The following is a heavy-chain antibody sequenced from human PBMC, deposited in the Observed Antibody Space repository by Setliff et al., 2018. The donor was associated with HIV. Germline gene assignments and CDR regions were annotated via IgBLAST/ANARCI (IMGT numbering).Heavy chain of an antibody. CDR2: FDPEDGET. Sequence: ASVKVSCKISGYTLTELSIHWVRQAPGKGLGWMANFDPEDGETFYAQKFQGRLTMTEDTSTDTAYMELSSLRSDDTAMYYCARDHGGNSGYNWFDPWGQGTLVTVSS. D-gene: IGHD2-21*02. J-gene: IGHJ5*02. CDR3: ARDHGGNSGYNWFDP. CDR1: GYTLTELS. V-gene: IGHV1-24*01.